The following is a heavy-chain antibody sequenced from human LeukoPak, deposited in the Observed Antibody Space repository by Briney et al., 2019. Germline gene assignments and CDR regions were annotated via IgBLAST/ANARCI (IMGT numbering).Heavy chain of an antibody. CDR2: SNHSGSN. J-gene: IGHJ6*02. CDR1: GGSFSGYY. CDR3: ASGRFGMDV. V-gene: IGHV4-34*01. Sequence: PSETLSLTCAVYGGSFSGYYWSWIRQAPGKGLEGIGESNHSGSNNYNPSLKSRVTISVDTSKNQFSLKLSSVTAADTAVYYSASGRFGMDVWGQGTTVTVSS.